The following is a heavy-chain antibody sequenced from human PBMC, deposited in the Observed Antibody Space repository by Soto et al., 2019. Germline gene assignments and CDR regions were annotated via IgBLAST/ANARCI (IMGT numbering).Heavy chain of an antibody. D-gene: IGHD4-17*01. Sequence: SETLSLTCTVSGGSVSSYYWIWIRQPPGKGLEWIGYISYSGSTNYNPSLKSRPTISVDTSKNQFSLKLRSVTAADTAVYYCARASPYGDYALDYWGQGTLVTVSS. CDR3: ARASPYGDYALDY. V-gene: IGHV4-59*02. CDR2: ISYSGST. CDR1: GGSVSSYY. J-gene: IGHJ4*02.